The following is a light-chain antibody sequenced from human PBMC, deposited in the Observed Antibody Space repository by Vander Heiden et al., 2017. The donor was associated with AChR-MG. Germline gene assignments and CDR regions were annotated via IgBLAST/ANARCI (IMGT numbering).Light chain of an antibody. J-gene: IGKJ1*01. CDR3: QQDNTYSVWT. V-gene: IGKV1-5*03. Sequence: DFQMTQSPSTLSASVGDRVTITCRASQSISSWLAWYQQKPGKAPKLLIYKASNLETGVPSRFRGSGSGTEFTLTISSLQPDDFATYYSQQDNTYSVWTFGQGTKVDIK. CDR2: KAS. CDR1: QSISSW.